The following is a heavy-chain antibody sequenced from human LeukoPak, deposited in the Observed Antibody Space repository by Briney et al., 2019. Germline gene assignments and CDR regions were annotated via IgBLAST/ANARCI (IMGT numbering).Heavy chain of an antibody. CDR1: GYTFTGYY. J-gene: IGHJ6*02. Sequence: ASVKVSCKASGYTFTGYYMHWVRQAPGQGLGWMGWINPNSGGTNYAQKFQGWVTMTRDTSISTAYMELSRLRSDDTAVYYCARGYSSSWYLQSYYYYGMDVWGQGTTVTVSS. CDR3: ARGYSSSWYLQSYYYYGMDV. CDR2: INPNSGGT. V-gene: IGHV1-2*04. D-gene: IGHD6-13*01.